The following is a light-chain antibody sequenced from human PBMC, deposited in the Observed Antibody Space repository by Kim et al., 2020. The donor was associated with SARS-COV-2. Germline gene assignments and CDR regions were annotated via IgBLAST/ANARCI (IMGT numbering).Light chain of an antibody. CDR1: SSNIGAGYD. V-gene: IGLV1-40*01. CDR3: QSYDSSLAAYV. CDR2: RNN. Sequence: QRVTTSCTGSSSNIGAGYDVHWYQQLPGTAPKLLLYRNNNRPSGVPDRFSGSKSGTSASLAITGLQAEDEADYYCQSYDSSLAAYVFGTGTKVTVL. J-gene: IGLJ1*01.